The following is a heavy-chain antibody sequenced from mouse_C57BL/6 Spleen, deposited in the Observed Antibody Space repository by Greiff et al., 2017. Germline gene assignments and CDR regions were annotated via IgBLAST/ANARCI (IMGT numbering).Heavy chain of an antibody. J-gene: IGHJ2*01. V-gene: IGHV1-7*01. Sequence: QVQLQQSGAELAKPGASVKLSCKASGYTFTSYWMNWVKQRPGQGLEWIGYINPSSGYTKYNQKFKDKATLTADKSSSTAYMQLSSLTYEDSAVYYCATVVEFNYFDYWGQGTTLTVSS. CDR2: INPSSGYT. CDR1: GYTFTSYW. D-gene: IGHD1-1*01. CDR3: ATVVEFNYFDY.